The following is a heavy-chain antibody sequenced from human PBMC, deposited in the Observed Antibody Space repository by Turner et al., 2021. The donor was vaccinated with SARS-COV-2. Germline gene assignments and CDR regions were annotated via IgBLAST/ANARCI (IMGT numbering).Heavy chain of an antibody. CDR1: GFTFITYG. Sequence: LSCAASGFTFITYGMYWVRQAPGKGLEWVAVIWYDGSDKYYADSVKGRFTISRDNSKNTLYLQMNNLRAEDTAVYYCARSTVTTPPDYWGQGTLVTVSS. J-gene: IGHJ4*02. V-gene: IGHV3-33*01. CDR3: ARSTVTTPPDY. D-gene: IGHD4-17*01. CDR2: IWYDGSDK.